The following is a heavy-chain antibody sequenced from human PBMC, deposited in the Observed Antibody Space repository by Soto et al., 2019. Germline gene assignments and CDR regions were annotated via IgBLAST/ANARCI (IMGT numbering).Heavy chain of an antibody. CDR1: GFSFNTAS. Sequence: EVQLVESGGGLVQPGGSLRLSCVASGFSFNTASMSXVXQAXXXGREWLVRIKTNAADGPAVYAAPVQGRFTMSRDDSRNTLXXXMNSLKXEDTAVYYCTTYAGFSRVWGQGILVTVSS. CDR2: IKTNAADGPA. V-gene: IGHV3-15*05. J-gene: IGHJ4*02. CDR3: TTYAGFSRV. D-gene: IGHD3-3*02.